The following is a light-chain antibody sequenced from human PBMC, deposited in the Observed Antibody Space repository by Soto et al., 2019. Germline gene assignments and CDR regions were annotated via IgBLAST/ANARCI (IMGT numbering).Light chain of an antibody. CDR1: QTMSTY. V-gene: IGKV1-39*01. CDR2: AAS. CDR3: QHSFNLPYT. J-gene: IGKJ2*01. Sequence: DIPMTQSPSSLSASVGDRVTITCRASQTMSTYLNWYQQNPGKAPKLLIYAASNLQSGVPSRFSGSGSGTDFTLTINSLQPEDFATYYCQHSFNLPYTFGQGTKLEIK.